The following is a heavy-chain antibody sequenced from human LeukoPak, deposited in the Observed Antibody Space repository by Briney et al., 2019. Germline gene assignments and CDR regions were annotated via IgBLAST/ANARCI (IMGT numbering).Heavy chain of an antibody. CDR2: ISWNSGSI. V-gene: IGHV3-9*01. Sequence: GGSLRLSCEASGFTFSNYSMNWVRQAPGKGLEWVSGISWNSGSIGYADSVKGRFTISRDNAKNSLYLQMNSLRAEDTALYYCAKGGGGSYDTPYNWFDPWGQGTLVTVSS. CDR3: AKGGGGSYDTPYNWFDP. CDR1: GFTFSNYS. J-gene: IGHJ5*02. D-gene: IGHD1-26*01.